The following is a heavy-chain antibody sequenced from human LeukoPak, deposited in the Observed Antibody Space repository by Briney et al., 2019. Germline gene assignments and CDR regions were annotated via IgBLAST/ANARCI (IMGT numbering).Heavy chain of an antibody. V-gene: IGHV1-2*02. CDR1: GYTFTGYY. J-gene: IGHJ5*02. CDR2: INPNSGGT. CDR3: ARYYDSSGYWFDP. Sequence: GASVKVSCKASGYTFTGYYMHWVRQAPGQGLEWMGWINPNSGGTNYAQKFQGRVTTTRDTSISTAYMELSRLRSDDTAVYYCARYYDSSGYWFDPWGQGTLVTVSS. D-gene: IGHD3-22*01.